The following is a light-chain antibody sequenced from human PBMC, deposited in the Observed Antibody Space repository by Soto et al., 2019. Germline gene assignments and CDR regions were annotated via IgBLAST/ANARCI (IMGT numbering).Light chain of an antibody. Sequence: QSVLTQPPSVSGAPRQRVTVSCTGSSSNIGAGYDVHWYQQLPGTAPKLLIYGNNNRPSGVPDRFSGSKSGTSASLAITGLQAEDEADYYCLSYDGSLSAKVFGGGTKVTVL. CDR1: SSNIGAGYD. CDR2: GNN. J-gene: IGLJ2*01. V-gene: IGLV1-40*01. CDR3: LSYDGSLSAKV.